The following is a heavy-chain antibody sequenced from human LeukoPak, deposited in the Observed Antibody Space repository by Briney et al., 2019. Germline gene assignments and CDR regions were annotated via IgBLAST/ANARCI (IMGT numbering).Heavy chain of an antibody. CDR2: IWYDGSNK. CDR1: GFTFSSYG. J-gene: IGHJ3*02. CDR3: ARDLGVAARDAFDI. D-gene: IGHD6-6*01. Sequence: GRSLRLSCAASGFTFSSYGMHWVRQAPGKGLEWVAVIWYDGSNKYYADSVKGRFTISRDNSKNTLYLQMNSLRAEDTAVYYCARDLGVAARDAFDIWGQGTMVTVSS. V-gene: IGHV3-33*01.